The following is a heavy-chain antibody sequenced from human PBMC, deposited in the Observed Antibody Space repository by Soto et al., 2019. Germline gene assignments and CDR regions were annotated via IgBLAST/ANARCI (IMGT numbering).Heavy chain of an antibody. CDR2: IYWDDDK. CDR3: ALTDLGYCSGGSCAEEFDY. CDR1: GFSLSTSGVG. J-gene: IGHJ4*02. D-gene: IGHD2-15*01. Sequence: QLTLKESGPTLVKPTQTLTLTCTFSGFSLSTSGVGVGWFRQPPGKALEWRALIYWDDDKRYSPSPKSRLTITKDTSKDQVVLTMTNRDPVDTATYYCALTDLGYCSGGSCAEEFDYWVQGTLVTVSS. V-gene: IGHV2-5*02.